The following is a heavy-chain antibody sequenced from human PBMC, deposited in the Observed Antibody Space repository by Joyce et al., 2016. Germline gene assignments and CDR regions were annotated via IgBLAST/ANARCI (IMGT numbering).Heavy chain of an antibody. V-gene: IGHV3-30-3*01. CDR3: ARDGTLTFGEVNDAFDV. Sequence: QVQLVESGGGVVQPGRSLRLSCAASGFTFSSYAMHWVRQAQGRGLEWVAMISYDGSITYYAESVKGRFTISRDNSKNTLYLQMNSLKAEDTAVCYCARDGTLTFGEVNDAFDVWGQGTLVTVSS. CDR1: GFTFSSYA. J-gene: IGHJ3*01. CDR2: ISYDGSIT. D-gene: IGHD3-16*01.